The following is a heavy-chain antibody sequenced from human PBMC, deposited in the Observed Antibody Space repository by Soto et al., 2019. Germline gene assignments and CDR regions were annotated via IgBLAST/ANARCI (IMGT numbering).Heavy chain of an antibody. CDR3: ARGVPITIFGVVIPSPGMDV. CDR1: GGSISSGGYY. J-gene: IGHJ6*02. V-gene: IGHV4-31*03. CDR2: IYYSGST. D-gene: IGHD3-3*01. Sequence: QVQLQESGPGLVKPSQTLSLTCTVSGGSISSGGYYWSWIRQHPGKGLEWIGYIYYSGSTYYNPSLKSRVTIAVDTSKNQFSLKLSSVTAADTSVSYCARGVPITIFGVVIPSPGMDVWGQGTTVTVSS.